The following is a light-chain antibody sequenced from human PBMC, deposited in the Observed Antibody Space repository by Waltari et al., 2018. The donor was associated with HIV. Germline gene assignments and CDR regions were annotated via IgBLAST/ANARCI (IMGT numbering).Light chain of an antibody. CDR1: SRDFGGYNY. J-gene: IGLJ1*01. Sequence: QSALTQPRSVSGSPGQSVTIPCTGTSRDFGGYNYVSWYQQHPGKAPKLMIYDVTKRPSGVPDRFSGSKSGNTASLTISGLQAEDEADYYCCSYAGSYTLVFGTGTKVTVL. CDR3: CSYAGSYTLV. V-gene: IGLV2-11*01. CDR2: DVT.